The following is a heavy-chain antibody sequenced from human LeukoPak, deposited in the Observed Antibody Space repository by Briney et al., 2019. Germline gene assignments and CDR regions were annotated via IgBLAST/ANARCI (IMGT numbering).Heavy chain of an antibody. CDR3: ASLTMVTQGYFDS. V-gene: IGHV4-59*08. Sequence: SETLSLTCTVSGGSISSYYWSWIRQPPGKGLEWIGYIYYSGSTNYNPSLKSRLTISVDASKNQFSLKLSSVTATDTAVYYCASLTMVTQGYFDSWGQGTLVTVSS. CDR1: GGSISSYY. D-gene: IGHD4/OR15-4a*01. J-gene: IGHJ4*02. CDR2: IYYSGST.